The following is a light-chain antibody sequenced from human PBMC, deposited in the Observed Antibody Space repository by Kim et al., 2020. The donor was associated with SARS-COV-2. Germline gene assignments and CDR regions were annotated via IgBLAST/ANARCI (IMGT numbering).Light chain of an antibody. V-gene: IGLV1-40*01. CDR1: SSNIGAGYD. Sequence: VTISCAGSSSNIGAGYDVHWYQQLPGTAPKLLIYGNSNRPSGVPDRFSGSKSGTSASLAITGLQAEDEADYYCQSYDSSLSGSVVFGGGTQLTVL. J-gene: IGLJ2*01. CDR2: GNS. CDR3: QSYDSSLSGSVV.